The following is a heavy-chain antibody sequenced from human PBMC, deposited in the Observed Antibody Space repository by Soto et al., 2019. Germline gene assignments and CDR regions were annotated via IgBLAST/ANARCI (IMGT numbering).Heavy chain of an antibody. CDR2: IYHSGSS. V-gene: IGHV4-4*02. CDR1: GGSISTSQW. D-gene: IGHD3-22*01. CDR3: ASKTYESKGTFDY. Sequence: QVQLQESGPGLVKPSGTLSLTCTVSGGSISTSQWWSWLRQPPGKGLEWIGEIYHSGSSNYNTSLKSRVTISVDKSKNQFSLKLNSVAAADTVVYYCASKTYESKGTFDYWGQGTLVTVSS. J-gene: IGHJ4*02.